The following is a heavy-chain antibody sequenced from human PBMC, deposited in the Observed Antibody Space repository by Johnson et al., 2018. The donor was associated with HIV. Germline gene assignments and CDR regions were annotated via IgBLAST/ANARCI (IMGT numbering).Heavy chain of an antibody. CDR3: ARGHSDLVTASDI. Sequence: QVQLVESGGGLVQPGGSLRLSCGASGFTFSSYAMHWVRQAPGKGLEWVAVISYDGSNKYYADSVKGRFTISRDNSKNTLYLQMNSLRADDTAVYHCARGHSDLVTASDIWGHGTMVTVSS. D-gene: IGHD2-21*02. V-gene: IGHV3-30-3*01. CDR1: GFTFSSYA. CDR2: ISYDGSNK. J-gene: IGHJ3*02.